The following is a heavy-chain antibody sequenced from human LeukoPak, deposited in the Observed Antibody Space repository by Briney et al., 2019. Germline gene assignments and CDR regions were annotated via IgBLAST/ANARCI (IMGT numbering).Heavy chain of an antibody. CDR2: FDPEDGET. CDR1: GYTFTGYY. CDR3: AREPVYKGELGFDY. J-gene: IGHJ4*02. D-gene: IGHD1-26*01. Sequence: ASVKVSCKASGYTFTGYYMHWVRQAPGQGLEWMGGFDPEDGETIYAQKFQGRVTMTEDTSTDTAYMELRSLRSDDTAVYYCAREPVYKGELGFDYWGQGTLVTVSS. V-gene: IGHV1-24*01.